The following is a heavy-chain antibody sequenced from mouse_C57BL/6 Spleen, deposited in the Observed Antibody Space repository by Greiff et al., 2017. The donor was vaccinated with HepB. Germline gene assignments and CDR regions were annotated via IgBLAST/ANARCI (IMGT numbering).Heavy chain of an antibody. CDR1: GFSFSDYY. CDR2: INYDGSST. CDR3: ARRGRRWYFDV. V-gene: IGHV5-16*01. J-gene: IGHJ1*03. Sequence: EVQRVESEGGLVQPGSSMKLSCTASGFSFSDYYMAWVRQVPEKGLEWVANINYDGSSTYYLDSLKSRFIISRDNAKNILCLQMSSLKSEDTATYCCARRGRRWYFDVWGTGTTVTVSS. D-gene: IGHD3-3*01.